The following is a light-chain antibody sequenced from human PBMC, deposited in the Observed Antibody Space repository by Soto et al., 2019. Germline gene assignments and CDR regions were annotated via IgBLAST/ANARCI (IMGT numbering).Light chain of an antibody. J-gene: IGLJ2*01. V-gene: IGLV2-14*01. CDR2: EVS. Sequence: QSALTQPASVSGSPGQSITISCTGTSSDVGAYTYVSWFQQHPGKAPKLMIYEVSNRPSGISSRFSGSKSGNTASLTISGLQAEDDADYYCSSYTSTSTLVFGGGTKLTVL. CDR1: SSDVGAYTY. CDR3: SSYTSTSTLV.